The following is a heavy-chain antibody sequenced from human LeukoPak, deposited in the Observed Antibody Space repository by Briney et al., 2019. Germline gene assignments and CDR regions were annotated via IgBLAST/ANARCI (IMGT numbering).Heavy chain of an antibody. Sequence: PGGSLRLSCAASGFTFSSYGMSWVRQAPGKGLEWVSAISGSGGSTYYADSVKGRFTISRDNSKNTLYLQMNSLRAEDTAVYYCAKPPSAKEGSYYFDYWGQGTLVTVSS. V-gene: IGHV3-23*01. CDR2: ISGSGGST. J-gene: IGHJ4*02. CDR3: AKPPSAKEGSYYFDY. CDR1: GFTFSSYG. D-gene: IGHD3-10*01.